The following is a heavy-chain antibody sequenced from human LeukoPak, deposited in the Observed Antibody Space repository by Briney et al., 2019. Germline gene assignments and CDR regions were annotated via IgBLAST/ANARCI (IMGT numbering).Heavy chain of an antibody. CDR2: ISYDGSNK. Sequence: GRSLRLSCAASGFTFSSYGMHWVRQAPGKGLEWVAVISYDGSNKYYADSVKGRFTISRDNSKNTLYLQMNSLRAEDTAVYYCAKDSWDYWGQGTLVTVSS. CDR3: AKDSWDY. CDR1: GFTFSSYG. J-gene: IGHJ4*02. V-gene: IGHV3-30*18.